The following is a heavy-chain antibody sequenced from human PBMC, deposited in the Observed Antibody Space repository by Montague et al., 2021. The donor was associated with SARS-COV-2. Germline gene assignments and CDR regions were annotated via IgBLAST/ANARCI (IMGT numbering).Heavy chain of an antibody. J-gene: IGHJ4*02. CDR2: ISSSGSTI. CDR1: GFPFSGYE. Sequence: SLRLSCAASGFPFSGYEMNWVRQAPGKGLEWVSYISSSGSTIYYXDSXKGLFTISRDNAKNSLYLQMNSLKAEDTAVYYCARVRARITIFGGGPGDYWGQGTLDTVSS. CDR3: ARVRARITIFGGGPGDY. D-gene: IGHD3-3*01. V-gene: IGHV3-48*03.